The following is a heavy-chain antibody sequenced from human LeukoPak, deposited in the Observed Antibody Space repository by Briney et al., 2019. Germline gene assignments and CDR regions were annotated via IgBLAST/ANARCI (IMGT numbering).Heavy chain of an antibody. V-gene: IGHV4-34*01. CDR3: ARTRGRIMITFGGVHFDY. CDR1: GGSFSGYY. CDR2: INHSGST. D-gene: IGHD3-16*01. Sequence: SETLSLTCAVSGGSFSGYYWSWIRQPPGKGLEWIGEINHSGSTNYNPSLKSRVTISVDTSKNQFSLELSSVTAADTAVYYCARTRGRIMITFGGVHFDYWGQGTLVTVSS. J-gene: IGHJ4*02.